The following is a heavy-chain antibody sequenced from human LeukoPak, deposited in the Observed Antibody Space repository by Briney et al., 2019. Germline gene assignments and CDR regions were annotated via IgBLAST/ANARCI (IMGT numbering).Heavy chain of an antibody. V-gene: IGHV3-21*01. CDR2: ISSSNSYI. J-gene: IGHJ3*02. Sequence: GGSLRLSCAASGFTFSSYSMNWVRQAPGKGLEWVSSISSSNSYIYYADSVKGRFTISRDNTKNTLFLQMNSLRAEDTAVYYCAKEVRGDAFDIWGQGTMVTVSS. D-gene: IGHD3-16*01. CDR1: GFTFSSYS. CDR3: AKEVRGDAFDI.